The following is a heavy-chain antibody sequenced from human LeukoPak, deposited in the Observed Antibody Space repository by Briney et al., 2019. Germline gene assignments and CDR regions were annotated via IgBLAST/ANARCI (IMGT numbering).Heavy chain of an antibody. CDR3: TRVGGSGSYMGPTGY. Sequence: GGSLRLSCTASGFTFGDYAMSWVRQAPGKGLEWVGFIRSKAYGGTTEYAASVKGRFTISRDDSKSIAYLQMNSLKTEDTAVYYCTRVGGSGSYMGPTGYWGQGTLVTVSS. CDR1: GFTFGDYA. J-gene: IGHJ4*02. D-gene: IGHD3-10*01. V-gene: IGHV3-49*04. CDR2: IRSKAYGGTT.